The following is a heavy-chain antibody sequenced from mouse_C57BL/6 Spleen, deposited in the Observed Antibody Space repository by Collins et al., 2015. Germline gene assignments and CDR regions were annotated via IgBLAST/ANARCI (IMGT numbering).Heavy chain of an antibody. Sequence: EVQLQQSGTVLARPGASVKMSCKTSGYTFTSYWMHWVKQRPGQGLEWIGAIYPGNSDTSYNQKFKGKAKLTAVTSASTACMELSSLTNEDSAVYYCTRSESYYYGSSPFDYWGQGTTLTVSS. CDR1: GYTFTSYW. D-gene: IGHD1-1*01. CDR2: IYPGNSDT. J-gene: IGHJ2*01. CDR3: TRSESYYYGSSPFDY. V-gene: IGHV1-5*01.